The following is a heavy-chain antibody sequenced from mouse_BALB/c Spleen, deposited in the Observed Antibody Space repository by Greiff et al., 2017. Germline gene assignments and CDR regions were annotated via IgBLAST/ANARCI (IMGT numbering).Heavy chain of an antibody. CDR2: SYPGSGST. CDR1: GYTFTDYV. J-gene: IGHJ3*01. CDR3: AAYYRYDGAWFAY. D-gene: IGHD2-14*01. Sequence: VQLQQSGPELVKPGASVKMSCKASGYTFTDYVISWVKQRTGQGLEWIGESYPGSGSTYYNEKFKGKATLTADKSSNTAYMQLSSLTSEDSAVYFCAAYYRYDGAWFAYWGQGTLVTVSA. V-gene: IGHV1-77*01.